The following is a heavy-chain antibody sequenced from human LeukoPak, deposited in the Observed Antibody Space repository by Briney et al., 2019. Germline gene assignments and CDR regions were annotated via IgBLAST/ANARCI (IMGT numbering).Heavy chain of an antibody. V-gene: IGHV3-74*01. Sequence: GGSLRLPCAASGFTFSKYWVHWVRQAPGKGLVWVSRINSDGSTTNYADSVKGRFTISRDNANNTLYLQLNSLRVEDTAVYYCARSDYSNSSRHFDYWGQGTLVTVSS. CDR2: INSDGSTT. D-gene: IGHD6-6*01. CDR3: ARSDYSNSSRHFDY. CDR1: GFTFSKYW. J-gene: IGHJ4*02.